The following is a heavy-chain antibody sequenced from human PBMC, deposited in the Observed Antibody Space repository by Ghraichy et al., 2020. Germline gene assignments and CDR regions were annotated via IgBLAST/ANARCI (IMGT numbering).Heavy chain of an antibody. D-gene: IGHD5-12*01. J-gene: IGHJ4*02. Sequence: GGSLRLSCAASGFTFSSYAMHWVRQAPGKGLEWVALISYDATNKYYADSVKGRFTISRDNSKNTLYLQMNSLRAEDTAVYYCAKDRYSGHDQYDYWGQGTLVTVSS. CDR2: ISYDATNK. CDR3: AKDRYSGHDQYDY. CDR1: GFTFSSYA. V-gene: IGHV3-30*18.